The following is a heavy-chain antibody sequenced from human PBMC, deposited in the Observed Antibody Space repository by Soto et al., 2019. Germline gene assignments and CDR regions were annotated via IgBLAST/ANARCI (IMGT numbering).Heavy chain of an antibody. CDR3: TRGGLDY. Sequence: VQLVESGGGLVQPGGSLRLSCAASGFTFSSYDMHWVRQGKGKGLEWVSAIGIAGDTYYSGSVKGRFTISRENAKNSLYLQMNSLRAGDTAVYYCTRGGLDYWGQGTLVTVSS. V-gene: IGHV3-13*01. CDR1: GFTFSSYD. CDR2: IGIAGDT. J-gene: IGHJ4*02.